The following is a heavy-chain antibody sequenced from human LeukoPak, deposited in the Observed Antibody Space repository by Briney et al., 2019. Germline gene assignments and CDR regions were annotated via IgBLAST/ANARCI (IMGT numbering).Heavy chain of an antibody. D-gene: IGHD3-10*01. V-gene: IGHV1-46*01. Sequence: ASVKVSCKASGYTFTSYYMHWVRQAPGQGLEWMGIINPSGGSTSYAQKFQGRVTMTRDTSTSTVYMELSSLRSEDTAVYYCARAGITMVRGVIGDKYYFDYWSQGTLVTVSS. CDR3: ARAGITMVRGVIGDKYYFDY. J-gene: IGHJ4*02. CDR2: INPSGGST. CDR1: GYTFTSYY.